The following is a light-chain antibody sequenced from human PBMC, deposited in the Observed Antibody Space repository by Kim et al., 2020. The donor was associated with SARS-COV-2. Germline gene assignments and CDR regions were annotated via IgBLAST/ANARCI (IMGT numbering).Light chain of an antibody. CDR2: QDI. V-gene: IGLV3-1*01. J-gene: IGLJ2*01. CDR1: ELGDKY. CDR3: QAWDSGTAVV. Sequence: SYKLTQPPSVSVSPGQTASITCSGDELGDKYVFWYQQKPGQSPVLVIYQDIKRPSGIPERFSASNFGNTATLTISGTQATDEADYYCQAWDSGTAVVFG.